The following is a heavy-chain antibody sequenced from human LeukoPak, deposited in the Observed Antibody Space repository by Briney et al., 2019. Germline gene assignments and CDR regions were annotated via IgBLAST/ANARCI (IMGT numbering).Heavy chain of an antibody. D-gene: IGHD3-10*01. CDR2: IYSGGST. Sequence: GGSLRLSCAASGFTVSSNYMSWVRQAPEKGLEWVSVIYSGGSTYYADSVKGRFTISRDNSKNTLYLQMNSRRAEDTAVYYCATYYYGSGRYYYYYGMDVWGQGTTVTVSS. V-gene: IGHV3-66*01. CDR1: GFTVSSNY. CDR3: ATYYYGSGRYYYYYGMDV. J-gene: IGHJ6*02.